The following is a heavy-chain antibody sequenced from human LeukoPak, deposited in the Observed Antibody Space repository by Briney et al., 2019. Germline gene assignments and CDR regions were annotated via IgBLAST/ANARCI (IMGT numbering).Heavy chain of an antibody. CDR3: PKERVVSPGWVSDVDQ. V-gene: IGHV3-23*01. CDR2: ITASGTAM. J-gene: IGHJ4*02. D-gene: IGHD1-26*01. CDR1: GFTFSSYS. Sequence: GGSLRLSCAASGFTFSSYSMNWVRQAPGQGLEWVSHITASGTAMFYADSVKGRFTISSDNPKNTLYLQLNSLRAEDTAIYHCPKERVVSPGWVSDVDQWGQGILVTVS.